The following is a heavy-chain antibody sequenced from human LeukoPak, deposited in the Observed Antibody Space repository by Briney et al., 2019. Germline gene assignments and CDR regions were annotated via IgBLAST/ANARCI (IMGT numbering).Heavy chain of an antibody. CDR2: IIPILGIA. CDR3: ARKVLGEWLLGEAFDI. D-gene: IGHD3-3*01. J-gene: IGHJ3*02. V-gene: IGHV1-69*02. CDR1: GGTFSSYT. Sequence: SVKVSRKASGGTFSSYTISWVRQAPGQGLEWMGRIIPILGIANYAQKFQGRVTITADKSTSTAYMELSSLRSEDTAVYYCARKVLGEWLLGEAFDIWGQGTMVTVSS.